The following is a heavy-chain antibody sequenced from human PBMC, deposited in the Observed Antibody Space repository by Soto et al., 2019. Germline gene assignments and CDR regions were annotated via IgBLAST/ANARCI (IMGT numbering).Heavy chain of an antibody. D-gene: IGHD4-17*01. V-gene: IGHV3-48*02. CDR2: ISGSGTTI. CDR3: ARGAGYGDYGGY. CDR1: GFSLRGYS. Sequence: ESGGGFVQPGGSLRLSCAASGFSLRGYSMIWVRQAPGKGLEWVSYISGSGTTIYYADSVKGRFTISRDNAKNSVYLQMNSLGDEDTAVYYCARGAGYGDYGGYWGQGTLVTVSS. J-gene: IGHJ4*02.